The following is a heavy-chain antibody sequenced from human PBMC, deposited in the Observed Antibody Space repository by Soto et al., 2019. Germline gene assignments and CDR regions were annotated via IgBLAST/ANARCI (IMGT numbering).Heavy chain of an antibody. J-gene: IGHJ6*02. CDR1: VFTFSNYA. Sequence: PXGSLRLSCASSVFTFSNYAMYCVRHSPGKGLEYVSAISSNGLRTYYAGSVKGRFTISRDDSKNTLYLQMGSLRAEDMAVYYCARGNRIDYIYFGLEVWGQGTTVIVSS. V-gene: IGHV3-64*02. D-gene: IGHD3-16*01. CDR2: ISSNGLRT. CDR3: ARGNRIDYIYFGLEV.